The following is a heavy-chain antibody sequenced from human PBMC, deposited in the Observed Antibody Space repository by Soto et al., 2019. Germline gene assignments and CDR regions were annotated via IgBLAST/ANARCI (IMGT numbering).Heavy chain of an antibody. CDR3: ARSPEYNWNTIYFDY. D-gene: IGHD1-20*01. CDR2: IYYSGST. Sequence: LSLTCTVSGGSISSSSYYWGWIRQPPGKGLEWIGSIYYSGSTYYNPSLKSRVTISVDTSKNQFSLKLSSVTAADTAVYYCARSPEYNWNTIYFDYWGQGTLVTVSS. V-gene: IGHV4-39*01. CDR1: GGSISSSSYY. J-gene: IGHJ4*02.